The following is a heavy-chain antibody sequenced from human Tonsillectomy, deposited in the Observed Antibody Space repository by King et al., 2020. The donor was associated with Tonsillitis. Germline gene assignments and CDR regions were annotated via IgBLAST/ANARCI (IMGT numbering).Heavy chain of an antibody. Sequence: VQLVESGGGLVNPGGSLRLSCGASGFTFSDYSMNWVRQAPGKGLEWVSSISSGSSYIYYADSMKGRFTISRDNAKNSLYLQMNSLRAEDTAVYYCASSPSSGWPRLFDFWGQGTLVTVSS. CDR1: GFTFSDYS. D-gene: IGHD6-19*01. J-gene: IGHJ4*02. CDR3: ASSPSSGWPRLFDF. CDR2: ISSGSSYI. V-gene: IGHV3-21*01.